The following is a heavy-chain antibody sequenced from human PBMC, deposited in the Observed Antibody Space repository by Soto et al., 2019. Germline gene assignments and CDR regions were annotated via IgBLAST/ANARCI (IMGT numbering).Heavy chain of an antibody. Sequence: QVQLVESGGGVVQPGRSLRLSCAASGFTSEFPFSRYGMHWVRQAPGKGLEWVAVISEDGSIKVYADSVKGRFTISRDNSKNTLYLQMNSLRVEDTAVYYCAKERSSSWYYFHDWGQGTLVTVSS. J-gene: IGHJ4*02. CDR3: AKERSSSWYYFHD. V-gene: IGHV3-30*18. D-gene: IGHD6-13*01. CDR1: GFTSEFPFSRYG. CDR2: ISEDGSIK.